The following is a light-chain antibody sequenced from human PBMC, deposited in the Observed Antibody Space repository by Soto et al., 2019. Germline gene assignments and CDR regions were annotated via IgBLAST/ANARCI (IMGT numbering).Light chain of an antibody. CDR3: QQSYSMPPWT. Sequence: DIQMTQSPSSLSASVGDSVTISCRAGQTINTYLNWYQQKPGQAPKVLIFAIFTLQPGVPSRFRGSGSGTEFSLTISSLQPEDAATYYCQQSYSMPPWTFGQGTKVQIK. J-gene: IGKJ1*01. CDR1: QTINTY. CDR2: AIF. V-gene: IGKV1-39*01.